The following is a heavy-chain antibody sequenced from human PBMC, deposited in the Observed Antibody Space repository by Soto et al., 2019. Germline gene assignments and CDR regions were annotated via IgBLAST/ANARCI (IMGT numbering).Heavy chain of an antibody. J-gene: IGHJ4*02. CDR2: ITYNGDNT. CDR3: ARYIRGPTVFYFDF. CDR1: GLTFSSDA. Sequence: GSLRLSCAASGLTFSSDAMTWVRQAPGKGLDWVSVITYNGDNTYYADSVKGRFTISRDNSKDTVDLQMNSLRAEDTAIYYCARYIRGPTVFYFDFWGPGVLVTVSS. V-gene: IGHV3-23*01. D-gene: IGHD5-18*01.